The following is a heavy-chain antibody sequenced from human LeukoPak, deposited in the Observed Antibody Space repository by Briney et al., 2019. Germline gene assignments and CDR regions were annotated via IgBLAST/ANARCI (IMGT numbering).Heavy chain of an antibody. CDR3: AKDMTTGGAFDI. V-gene: IGHV1-18*01. D-gene: IGHD4-17*01. J-gene: IGHJ3*02. CDR2: ISTYNGNV. CDR1: DYTFTTYG. Sequence: ASVKVSCKASDYTFTTYGISWVRQAPGQGREWMGCISTYNGNVKYGKKLRGRVSMTTDTSTSTAYMELASLRSDDTAVYYCAKDMTTGGAFDIWGQGTMVTVSS.